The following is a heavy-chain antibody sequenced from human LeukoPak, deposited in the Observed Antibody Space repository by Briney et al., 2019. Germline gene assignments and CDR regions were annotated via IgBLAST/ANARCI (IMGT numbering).Heavy chain of an antibody. D-gene: IGHD3-3*01. CDR1: GGSFSGYY. CDR3: ARDRYYDFWSGYYTPDAFDI. Sequence: SETLSLTCAVYGGSFSGYYWSWIRQPPGKGLEWIGYIYYSGSTNYNPSLKSRVTISVDTSKNQFSLKLSSVTAADTAVYYCARDRYYDFWSGYYTPDAFDIWGQGTMVTVSS. CDR2: IYYSGST. V-gene: IGHV4-59*01. J-gene: IGHJ3*02.